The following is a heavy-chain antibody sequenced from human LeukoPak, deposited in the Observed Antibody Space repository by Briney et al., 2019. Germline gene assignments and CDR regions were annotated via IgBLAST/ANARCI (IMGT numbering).Heavy chain of an antibody. CDR1: GFTFSSYA. CDR3: AKGSYYDSSGSFYFDS. D-gene: IGHD3-22*01. Sequence: PGGSLRFSCAASGFTFSSYAMSWVRQAPGKGLGWVSGNSGSGDNTYYADSVKGRFTISRDNSKNTLYVQVNSLGTEDTAAYYCAKGSYYDSSGSFYFDSWGQGTLVTVSS. V-gene: IGHV3-23*01. J-gene: IGHJ4*02. CDR2: NSGSGDNT.